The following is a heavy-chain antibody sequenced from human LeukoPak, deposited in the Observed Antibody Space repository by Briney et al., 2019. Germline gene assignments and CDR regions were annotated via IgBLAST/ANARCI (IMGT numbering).Heavy chain of an antibody. J-gene: IGHJ3*02. CDR3: ARFASLYSRSWYYAFDI. V-gene: IGHV3-30*03. CDR2: ISHDGSNG. D-gene: IGHD6-13*01. CDR1: GFTFSTYG. Sequence: GGSLRLSCAASGFTFSTYGMHWVRQAPGKGLEWVAVISHDGSNGYYADSVKGRFTISSDNSKNTVYLQMSSLRAEDTAVYYCARFASLYSRSWYYAFDIWGQGTMVTVSS.